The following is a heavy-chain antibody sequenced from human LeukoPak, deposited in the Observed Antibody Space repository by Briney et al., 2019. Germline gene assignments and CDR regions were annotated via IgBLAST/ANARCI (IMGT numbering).Heavy chain of an antibody. CDR2: ISSGSNTI. J-gene: IGHJ4*02. CDR1: GFTFSSYS. V-gene: IGHV3-48*04. Sequence: PGGSLRLSCAASGFTFSSYSMNWVRQAPGKGLQWISYISSGSNTIYYADSVRGRFTISRDNAKNSLYLQMNSLRAEDTAVYYCARDQYLDYRGQGTLVTVSS. CDR3: ARDQYLDY.